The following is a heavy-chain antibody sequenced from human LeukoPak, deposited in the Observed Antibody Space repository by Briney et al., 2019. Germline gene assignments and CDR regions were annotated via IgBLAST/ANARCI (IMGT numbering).Heavy chain of an antibody. J-gene: IGHJ4*02. V-gene: IGHV3-64*01. Sequence: GGSLRLSCAASGFTFSSYAMHWVRQAPGKGLEYVSAISSNGGSTYYANSVKGRFTISRDNSKNTLYLQMGSLRAEDMAVYYCARAHSSGWYGGFDYWGQGTLSPSPQ. CDR2: ISSNGGST. D-gene: IGHD6-19*01. CDR3: ARAHSSGWYGGFDY. CDR1: GFTFSSYA.